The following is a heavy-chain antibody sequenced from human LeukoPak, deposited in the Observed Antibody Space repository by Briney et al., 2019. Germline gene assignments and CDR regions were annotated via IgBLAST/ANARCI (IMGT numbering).Heavy chain of an antibody. CDR2: ISSSTGTI. CDR1: GFTFSSYG. J-gene: IGHJ3*02. CDR3: ARDLVRTDAFDI. Sequence: GGSLRLSCAASGFTFSSYGMHWVRQAPGKGLEWVSYISSSTGTIYYADSVKGRFTISRDNAKNSLYLQMNSLRAEDTALYYCARDLVRTDAFDIWGQGTMVTVSS. D-gene: IGHD1-26*01. V-gene: IGHV3-48*04.